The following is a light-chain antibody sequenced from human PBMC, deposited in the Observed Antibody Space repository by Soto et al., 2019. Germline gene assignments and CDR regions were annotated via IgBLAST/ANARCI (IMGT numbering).Light chain of an antibody. CDR3: MSYTTTSSFV. CDR1: RSDIGNYNY. V-gene: IGLV2-14*03. CDR2: DVS. J-gene: IGLJ1*01. Sequence: ALTQPASMSGSPGQSITISCTGTRSDIGNYNYLSWYQQHPGKAPRLVISDVSNRPSGVFYRFSGSKSGNTASLTITGPQSEDEADYYCMSYTTTSSFVFGSGTKVTVL.